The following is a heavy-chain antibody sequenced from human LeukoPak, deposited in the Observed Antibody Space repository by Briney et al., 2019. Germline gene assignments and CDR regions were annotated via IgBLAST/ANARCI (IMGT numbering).Heavy chain of an antibody. J-gene: IGHJ4*02. D-gene: IGHD6-13*01. CDR1: GFTFSSYA. CDR2: ISYDGSNK. CDR3: ARAFARTQYGSSSWYFAY. V-gene: IGHV3-30-3*01. Sequence: GRSLRLSCAASGFTFSSYAMHWVRQAPGKGLEWVAVISYDGSNKYYADSVKGRFTISRDNSKNTLYLRMNSLRAEDTAVYYCARAFARTQYGSSSWYFAYWGQGTLVTVSS.